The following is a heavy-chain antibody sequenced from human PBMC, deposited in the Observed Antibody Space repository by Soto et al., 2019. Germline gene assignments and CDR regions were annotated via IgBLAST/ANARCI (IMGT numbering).Heavy chain of an antibody. CDR1: GYTFTGYY. V-gene: IGHV1-2*04. CDR2: INPNSGGT. D-gene: IGHD5-18*01. Sequence: ASVKVSCKASGYTFTGYYMHWVRQAPGQGLEWMGWINPNSGGTNYAQKFQGWVTMTRDTSISTAYMELSRLRSDDTAVYYCARDLANSYTHYYYDGMYVCGQGTTVTVS. CDR3: ARDLANSYTHYYYDGMYV. J-gene: IGHJ6*02.